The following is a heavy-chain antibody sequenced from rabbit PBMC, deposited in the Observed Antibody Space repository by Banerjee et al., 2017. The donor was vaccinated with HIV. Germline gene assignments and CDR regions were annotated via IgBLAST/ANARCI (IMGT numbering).Heavy chain of an antibody. V-gene: IGHV1S45*01. Sequence: QEQLKESGGDLVKPGASLTLTCTVSGFSLSSYAMCWVRQAPGKGLEWIGCIYTGSGSTYYASWAKGRFTISKTSSTTVTLQMTSLTAADTATYFCARSYGGSSNWDLWGPGTLVTVS. CDR3: ARSYGGSSNWDL. D-gene: IGHD8-1*01. CDR1: GFSLSSYA. J-gene: IGHJ6*01. CDR2: IYTGSGST.